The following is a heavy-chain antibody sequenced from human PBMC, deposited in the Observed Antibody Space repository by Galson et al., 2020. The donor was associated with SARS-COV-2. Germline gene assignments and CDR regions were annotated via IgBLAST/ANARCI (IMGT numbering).Heavy chain of an antibody. Sequence: ASVKVSCKASGYTFTTYDINWVRQATGQGLEWMGWMNPNSGNTGYAERFQGRVTMTRSTSLNTAYLELSGLKTEDTAIYYCARGEDYCTSTSGDDYWGQGTRVTVSS. D-gene: IGHD2-2*01. CDR2: MNPNSGNT. CDR1: GYTFTTYD. J-gene: IGHJ4*02. V-gene: IGHV1-8*01. CDR3: ARGEDYCTSTSGDDY.